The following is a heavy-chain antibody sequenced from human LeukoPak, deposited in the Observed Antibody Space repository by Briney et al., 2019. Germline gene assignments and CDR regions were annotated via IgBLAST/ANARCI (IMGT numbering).Heavy chain of an antibody. CDR2: ISYDGSNK. V-gene: IGHV3-30-3*01. CDR1: GFTFSSYA. Sequence: PGGSLRLSCAASGFTFSSYAMHWVRQAPGKGLEWVAVISYDGSNKYYADSVKGRFTISRDNSKNTLYLQMNSLRAEDTAVYYCARDLREYGIDYWGQGTLVTVSS. D-gene: IGHD2-8*01. CDR3: ARDLREYGIDY. J-gene: IGHJ4*02.